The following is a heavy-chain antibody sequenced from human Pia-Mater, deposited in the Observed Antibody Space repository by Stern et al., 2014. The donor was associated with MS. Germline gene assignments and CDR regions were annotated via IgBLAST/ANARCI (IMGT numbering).Heavy chain of an antibody. J-gene: IGHJ4*02. CDR1: GFKFSIYW. CDR2: IYSGDSET. CDR3: ARQTTAWASDV. D-gene: IGHD1-14*01. Sequence: EVQLVESGAELIRPGESLKISCKGSGFKFSIYWIAWVRQVPGKGLEGVGIIYSGDSETRYSPSFQGQVTMSTDNSTRTDYLQRSTLNASDTAMYFCARQTTAWASDVWGQGTLVTVSS. V-gene: IGHV5-51*01.